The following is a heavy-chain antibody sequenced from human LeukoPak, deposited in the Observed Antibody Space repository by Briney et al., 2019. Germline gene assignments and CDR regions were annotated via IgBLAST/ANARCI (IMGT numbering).Heavy chain of an antibody. CDR1: GFTVSSNY. V-gene: IGHV3-66*01. CDR3: ARARGAVYGMDV. D-gene: IGHD3-10*01. Sequence: GGSLRLSCAASGFTVSSNYMSWVRQAPGKGLEWVSVIYSGGSTYYADSVKGRFTISRDNSKNTLYLQMNSLRAEDTAVYYCARARGAVYGMDVWGQGTTVTVSS. J-gene: IGHJ6*02. CDR2: IYSGGST.